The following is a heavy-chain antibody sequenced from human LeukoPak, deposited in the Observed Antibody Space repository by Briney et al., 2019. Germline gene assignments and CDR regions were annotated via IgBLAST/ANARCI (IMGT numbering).Heavy chain of an antibody. CDR1: GGSISSGSYY. D-gene: IGHD6-19*01. CDR2: IYTSGST. Sequence: SQTLSLTCTVSGGSISSGSYYWSWIRQPAGKGLEWIGRIYTSGSTNYNPSLKSRVTISVDTSKNQFSLKLNSVTAADTAVYYCVSGRVAGIDAFDIWGQGTMVTVSS. J-gene: IGHJ3*02. CDR3: VSGRVAGIDAFDI. V-gene: IGHV4-61*02.